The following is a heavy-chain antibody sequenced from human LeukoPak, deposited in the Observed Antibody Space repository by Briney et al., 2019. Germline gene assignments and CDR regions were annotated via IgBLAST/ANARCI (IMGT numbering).Heavy chain of an antibody. CDR1: GFTFASYH. D-gene: IGHD4-23*01. CDR3: ARAPGGTLDF. V-gene: IGHV1-46*01. J-gene: IGHJ4*02. Sequence: GASVKVSCKASGFTFASYHMHWVRQAPGQGLEWVALIKGTGDSPDYAQKFQGRVTVTWDTSTTTTYLELKSLKLEDTAVYYCARAPGGTLDFWGQGTLVTVSS. CDR2: IKGTGDSP.